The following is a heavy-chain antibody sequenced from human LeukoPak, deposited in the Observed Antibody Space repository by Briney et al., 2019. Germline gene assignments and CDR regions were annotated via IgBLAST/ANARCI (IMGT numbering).Heavy chain of an antibody. CDR2: ISRSGGST. J-gene: IGHJ4*02. V-gene: IGHV3-23*01. D-gene: IGHD4-17*01. CDR1: GFTFSSYA. Sequence: PGGSLRLSCAASGFTFSSYAMSWVRQAPGKGLEWVSAISRSGGSTYYADSVNGRFTISRGNSKNTLYLQMNSLRAEDTAIYYCANGGDYGDSVRLDYWGQGTLVTVSS. CDR3: ANGGDYGDSVRLDY.